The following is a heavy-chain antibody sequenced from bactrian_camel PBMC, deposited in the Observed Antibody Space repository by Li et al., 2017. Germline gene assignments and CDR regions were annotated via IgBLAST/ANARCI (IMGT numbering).Heavy chain of an antibody. CDR3: ATDIGSWFVPNY. D-gene: IGHD6*01. V-gene: IGHV3S1*01. J-gene: IGHJ4*01. CDR2: ISSGGGNL. Sequence: QVQLVESGGGSVLPGGSLRLSCAASGFDLSAYWMSWVRQAPGKGLEWVSTISSGGGNLFYADSVKGRFTISRDSAKNTVLLQMNSLKPEDTAVYYCATDIGSWFVPNYWGQGTQVTVS. CDR1: GFDLSAYW.